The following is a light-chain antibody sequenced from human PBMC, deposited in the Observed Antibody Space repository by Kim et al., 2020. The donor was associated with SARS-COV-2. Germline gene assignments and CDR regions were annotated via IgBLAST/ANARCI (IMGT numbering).Light chain of an antibody. CDR2: SNN. CDR1: NSNIGSNT. CDR3: AAWDDSLNYV. Sequence: PGQRITISCSGSNSNIGSNTVNWYQQLPGTAPKLLIYSNNQRPSGVPDRFSGSKSGTAASLAISGLQSEDEADYCCAAWDDSLNYVFGTGTKVTVL. J-gene: IGLJ1*01. V-gene: IGLV1-44*01.